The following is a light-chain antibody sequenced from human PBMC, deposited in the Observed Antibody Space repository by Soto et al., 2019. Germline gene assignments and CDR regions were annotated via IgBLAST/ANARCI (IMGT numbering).Light chain of an antibody. V-gene: IGLV1-47*01. CDR3: ASWDDGLRGSG. J-gene: IGLJ3*02. Sequence: QSVLTQPPSASATPGQRVTISCSGSSSNLGNNYVYWYQHLPGTAPKLLIDRDNKRPSGVPDRFSGSWSGTSASLAISGLRSEDEGDYYCASWDDGLRGSGFGGGTKVTVL. CDR2: RDN. CDR1: SSNLGNNY.